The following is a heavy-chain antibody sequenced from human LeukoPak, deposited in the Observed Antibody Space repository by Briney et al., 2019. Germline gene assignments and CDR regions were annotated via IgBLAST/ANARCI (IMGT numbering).Heavy chain of an antibody. V-gene: IGHV1-18*01. CDR1: GYSFTTYG. J-gene: IGHJ4*02. CDR3: ATVWGAVAGTRHFDY. D-gene: IGHD6-19*01. Sequence: ASVKVSCKASGYSFTTYGISWVRQAPGQGLEWMGWISAYNANTNYAQKFQGRVIMTRDTSTSTVHMELRGLRSEDTAVYYCATVWGAVAGTRHFDYWGQGTLVTVSS. CDR2: ISAYNANT.